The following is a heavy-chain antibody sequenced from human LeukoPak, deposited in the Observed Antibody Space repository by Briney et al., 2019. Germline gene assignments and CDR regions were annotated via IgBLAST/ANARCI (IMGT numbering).Heavy chain of an antibody. V-gene: IGHV3-30*02. Sequence: GGSLRLSCAASGFTFSSYGMHWVRQAPGKGLEWVTFIRYDGSNKYYADSVKGRFTISRDNSKNTLYLQMNSLRAEDTAVYYCAKVAVRVVTLYDAFDIWGQGTRVTVSS. CDR3: AKVAVRVVTLYDAFDI. D-gene: IGHD3-22*01. CDR1: GFTFSSYG. J-gene: IGHJ3*02. CDR2: IRYDGSNK.